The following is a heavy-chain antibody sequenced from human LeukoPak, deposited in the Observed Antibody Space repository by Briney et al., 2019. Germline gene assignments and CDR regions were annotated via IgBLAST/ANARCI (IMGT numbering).Heavy chain of an antibody. CDR3: ARHLSGITGYTYGRGIDY. V-gene: IGHV3-30*04. D-gene: IGHD5-18*01. CDR1: GFTFISYA. Sequence: GTSLRLSCAASGFTFISYAIHWVRQAPGKGLEWVAVISFHGTDSFYADSVKGRFTISRDNSKNTLYLQMSSLRADDTAVYYCARHLSGITGYTYGRGIDYWGQGTLLTVSS. J-gene: IGHJ4*02. CDR2: ISFHGTDS.